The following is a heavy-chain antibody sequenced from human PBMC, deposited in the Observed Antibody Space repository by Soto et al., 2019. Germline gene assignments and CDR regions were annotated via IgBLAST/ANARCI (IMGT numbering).Heavy chain of an antibody. CDR1: GFTFDDFA. CDR2: VNWSGGST. V-gene: IGHV3-9*01. CDR3: LEANDQLLVEGGPFDM. Sequence: EAQLVESGGGLVQPGRSLRLSCAASGFTFDDFAMHWVRQHPGKGLEWVSGVNWSGGSTAYSESVKGRFTISRDCAMNSVCLEINSLRAEDTALYYCLEANDQLLVEGGPFDMWGHGTMVIVSS. D-gene: IGHD2-2*01. J-gene: IGHJ3*02.